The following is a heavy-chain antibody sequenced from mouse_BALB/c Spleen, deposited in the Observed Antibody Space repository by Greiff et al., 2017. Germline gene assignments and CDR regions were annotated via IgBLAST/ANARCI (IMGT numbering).Heavy chain of an antibody. CDR2: ISSGSSTI. Sequence: DVKLVESGGGLVQPGGSRKLSCAASGFTFSSFGMHWVRQAPEKGLEWVAYISSGSSTIYYADTVKGRFTISRDNPKNTLFLQMTSLRSEDTAMYYCARGGSMITAYAMDYWGQGTSVTVSS. CDR3: ARGGSMITAYAMDY. V-gene: IGHV5-17*02. D-gene: IGHD2-4*01. CDR1: GFTFSSFG. J-gene: IGHJ4*01.